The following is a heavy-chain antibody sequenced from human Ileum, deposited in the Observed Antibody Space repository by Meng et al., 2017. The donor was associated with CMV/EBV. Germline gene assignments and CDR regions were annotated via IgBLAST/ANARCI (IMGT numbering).Heavy chain of an antibody. V-gene: IGHV3-48*03. D-gene: IGHD2-2*01. J-gene: IGHJ6*02. Sequence: GGSLRLSCAASGFTFSSYEMNWVRQAPGKGLEWVSYISSSGSTIYYADSVKGRFTVSRENSKNTVYLQVSYLRAEDTALYFCARDLTPAGDPYYYGMDVWGQGTTVTVSS. CDR3: ARDLTPAGDPYYYGMDV. CDR1: GFTFSSYE. CDR2: ISSSGSTI.